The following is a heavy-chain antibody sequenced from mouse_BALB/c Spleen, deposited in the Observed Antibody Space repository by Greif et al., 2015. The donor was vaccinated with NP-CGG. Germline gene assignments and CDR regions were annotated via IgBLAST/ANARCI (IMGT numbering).Heavy chain of an antibody. CDR1: GYSFTGYF. CDR2: INPYNGDT. V-gene: IGHV1-20*02. CDR3: ARSATMITTGFAY. J-gene: IGHJ3*01. Sequence: VQLKQSGPELVKPGASVKISCKASGYSFTGYFMNWVMQSHGKSLEWIGRINPYNGDTFYNQKFKGKATLTVDKSSSTAHMELRSLASEDSAVYYCARSATMITTGFAYWGQGTLVTVSA. D-gene: IGHD2-4*01.